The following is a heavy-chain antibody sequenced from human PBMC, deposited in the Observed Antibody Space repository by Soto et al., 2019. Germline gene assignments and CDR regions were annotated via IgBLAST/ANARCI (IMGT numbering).Heavy chain of an antibody. CDR2: ISAYNGNT. V-gene: IGHV1-18*01. CDR3: ARDSRTRFWSGSYY. J-gene: IGHJ4*02. Sequence: ASVKVSCKASGYTFTSYGISWVRQAPGQGLEWMGLISAYNGNTNYAQKLQGRVAMTTDTSTSTVYMELSSLRSEDTAVYYCARDSRTRFWSGSYYWGQGTLVTVSS. D-gene: IGHD3-3*01. CDR1: GYTFTSYG.